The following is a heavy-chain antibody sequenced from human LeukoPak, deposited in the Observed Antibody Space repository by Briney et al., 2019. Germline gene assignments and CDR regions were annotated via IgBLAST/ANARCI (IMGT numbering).Heavy chain of an antibody. CDR1: GGSFSGYY. CDR2: INHSGST. J-gene: IGHJ4*02. Sequence: SETLSLTCAVYGGSFSGYYWSWIRQPPGKGLEWIGKINHSGSTNYNPSLKSRVTISVDTSKNQFSLKLSSVTAADTAVYYCARGRPPLIAARPFDYWGQGTLVTVSS. CDR3: ARGRPPLIAARPFDY. D-gene: IGHD6-6*01. V-gene: IGHV4-34*01.